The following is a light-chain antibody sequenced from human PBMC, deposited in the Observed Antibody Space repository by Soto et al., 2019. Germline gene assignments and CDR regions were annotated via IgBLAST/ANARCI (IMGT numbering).Light chain of an antibody. V-gene: IGKV4-1*01. Sequence: DIVMTQSPDSLAVSLGERATINCKSSQSVLYSSNNKNYLAWYQQKPGQPPKLLIYWASTRESGVPDRFSGSGSGTVFTLTISSLQAEDVAVYYCQQYHIYSWTFGQGTKVEIK. CDR1: QSVLYSSNNKNY. J-gene: IGKJ1*01. CDR2: WAS. CDR3: QQYHIYSWT.